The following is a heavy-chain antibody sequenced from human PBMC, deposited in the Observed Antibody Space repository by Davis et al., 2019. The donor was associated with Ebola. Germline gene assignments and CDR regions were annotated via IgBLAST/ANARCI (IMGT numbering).Heavy chain of an antibody. CDR1: GFTFSDFA. D-gene: IGHD2-15*01. CDR3: ARDAHMVALGLDS. CDR2: ISYDGSKE. V-gene: IGHV3-30*04. Sequence: GESLKISCVVSGFTFSDFAMHWVRQAPGKGLEWVAVISYDGSKEYYGDSVKGRFTISRDGSKNTVYLQMNSLRPDDTAVYYCARDAHMVALGLDSWGQGTLVTVSS. J-gene: IGHJ4*02.